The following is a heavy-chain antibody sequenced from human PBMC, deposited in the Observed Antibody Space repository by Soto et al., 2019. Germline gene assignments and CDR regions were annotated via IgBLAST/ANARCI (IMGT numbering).Heavy chain of an antibody. CDR1: GFTFSNAW. D-gene: IGHD1-26*01. J-gene: IGHJ3*02. CDR3: TTDYEWELLDSIYDAFDI. CDR2: IKSKTDGGTT. Sequence: EVQLVESGGGLVKPGGSLRLSCAASGFTFSNAWMSWVRQAPGKGLEWVGRIKSKTDGGTTDYAAPVKGRFTISRDDSKNTLYLQMNSLKTEDTAVYYCTTDYEWELLDSIYDAFDIWGQGTMVTVSS. V-gene: IGHV3-15*01.